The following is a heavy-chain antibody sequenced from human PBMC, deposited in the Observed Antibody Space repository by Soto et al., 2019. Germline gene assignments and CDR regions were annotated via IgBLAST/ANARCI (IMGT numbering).Heavy chain of an antibody. CDR3: ARADYYDSGPGWFDP. J-gene: IGHJ5*02. D-gene: IGHD3-22*01. CDR2: IIPIFGTA. Sequence: GASVKVSCKASGGTFSSYAISWVRQAPGQGLEWMGGIIPIFGTANYAQKFQGRVTITADESTSTAYMELSSLRSEDTAVYYCARADYYDSGPGWFDPWGQGTLVTVPS. CDR1: GGTFSSYA. V-gene: IGHV1-69*13.